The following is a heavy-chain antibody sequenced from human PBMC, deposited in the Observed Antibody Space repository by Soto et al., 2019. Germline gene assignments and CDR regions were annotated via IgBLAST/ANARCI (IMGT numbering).Heavy chain of an antibody. V-gene: IGHV1-18*01. CDR2: ISAYNGNT. CDR3: ARSPYASSGYFNAFDI. D-gene: IGHD3-22*01. CDR1: GYTFTIYG. J-gene: IGHJ3*02. Sequence: ASVKVSCKASGYTFTIYGISWVRQAPGQGLEWMGWISAYNGNTNYAQKLQGRVTMTTDTSTSTAYMELRSLRSDDTAVYYCARSPYASSGYFNAFDIWGKGKMVTVSS.